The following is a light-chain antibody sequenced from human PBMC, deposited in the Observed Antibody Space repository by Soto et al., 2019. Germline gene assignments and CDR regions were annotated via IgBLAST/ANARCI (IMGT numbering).Light chain of an antibody. CDR1: QTISSW. V-gene: IGKV1-5*03. CDR3: QHYDTYWET. J-gene: IGKJ1*01. Sequence: DIQITQSPSTLSGSVVDRVTITCRASQTISSWLAWYQQKPGKAPKLLIYKASTLKSGVPSRFSGSGSGTEFTLTISSLQPDDFATYYCQHYDTYWETVGQGTKVDIK. CDR2: KAS.